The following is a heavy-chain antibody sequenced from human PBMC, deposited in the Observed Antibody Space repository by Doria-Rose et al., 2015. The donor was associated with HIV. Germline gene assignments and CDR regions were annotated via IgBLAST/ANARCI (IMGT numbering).Heavy chain of an antibody. CDR2: LNVGNGDT. CDR3: ARIHSLSSSSLGH. J-gene: IGHJ4*02. Sequence: QVHLVETAAVANRLGTSVTASCKACGDSFSDYSIHGVRQGPGQRLEWMGWLNVGNGDTRYSRKFQDRVTITSDTSANTGYMALSSLRSEDTAVYYCARIHSLSSSSLGHWGQGTLVTVSS. CDR1: GDSFSDYS. V-gene: IGHV1-3*01. D-gene: IGHD6-13*01.